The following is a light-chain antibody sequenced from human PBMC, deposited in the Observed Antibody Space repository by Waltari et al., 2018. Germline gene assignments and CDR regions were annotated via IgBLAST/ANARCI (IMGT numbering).Light chain of an antibody. J-gene: IGKJ5*01. Sequence: EIVLTQSPATLSLSPGERATLSCGASQSVSRRYLAWYQQKPGLAPRLLIYDASSRATGIPDRFSGSGSGTDFTLTISRLEPEDFAVYYCQQYGSSPITFGQGTRLEIK. CDR1: QSVSRRY. CDR2: DAS. V-gene: IGKV3D-20*01. CDR3: QQYGSSPIT.